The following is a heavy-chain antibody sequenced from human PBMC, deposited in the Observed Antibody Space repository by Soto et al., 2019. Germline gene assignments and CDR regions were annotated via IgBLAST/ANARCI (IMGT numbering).Heavy chain of an antibody. V-gene: IGHV4-59*01. Sequence: SETLSLTCTVSGGSIISYYWSWIRQPPGKGLEWIGYIYYSGSTNYNPSLKSRVTISVDTSKNQFSLKLSSVTAADTAVYYCARDFRGYCSSTSCPPFLYYYYGMDVWGQGTTVTVSS. D-gene: IGHD2-2*01. CDR2: IYYSGST. CDR3: ARDFRGYCSSTSCPPFLYYYYGMDV. CDR1: GGSIISYY. J-gene: IGHJ6*02.